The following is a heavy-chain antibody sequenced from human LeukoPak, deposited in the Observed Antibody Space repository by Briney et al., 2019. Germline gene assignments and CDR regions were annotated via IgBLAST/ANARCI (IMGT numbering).Heavy chain of an antibody. Sequence: SETLSLTCAVYGGSFSGYYRSWIRQPPGKGLEWIGYIYYSGSTNYNPSLKSRVTISVDTSKNQFSLKLSSVTAADTAVYYCARRVDYGSGSYFLDYWAREPWSPSPQ. CDR1: GGSFSGYY. CDR2: IYYSGST. J-gene: IGHJ4*02. V-gene: IGHV4-59*08. CDR3: ARRVDYGSGSYFLDY. D-gene: IGHD3-10*01.